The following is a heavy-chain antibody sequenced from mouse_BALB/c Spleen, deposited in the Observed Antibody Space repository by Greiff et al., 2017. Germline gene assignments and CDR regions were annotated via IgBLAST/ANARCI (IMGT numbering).Heavy chain of an antibody. J-gene: IGHJ2*01. Sequence: QVHVKQSGAELARPGASVKLSCKASGYTFTSYWMQWVNQRPGQGLEWIGAIYPGDGDTRYTQKFKGKATLTADKSSSTAYMQLSSLASEDSAVYYCARSNLFQYYFDYWGQGTTLTVSS. CDR1: GYTFTSYW. V-gene: IGHV1-87*01. CDR3: ARSNLFQYYFDY. CDR2: IYPGDGDT. D-gene: IGHD1-1*01.